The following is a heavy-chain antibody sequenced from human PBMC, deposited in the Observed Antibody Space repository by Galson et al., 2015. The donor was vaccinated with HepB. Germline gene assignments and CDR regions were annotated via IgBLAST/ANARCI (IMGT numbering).Heavy chain of an antibody. V-gene: IGHV5-51*01. Sequence: QSGAEVKEAGESLKISCKASGYNFPTYWIGWVRQMPGKGLEWMGIVYPEDSDTRYSSSFQGQVSISADKSFSTAYLHWNSLKASDTAIYYCARRGYSTPSGYYALDAWGQGTTVIVSS. D-gene: IGHD2-2*01. CDR2: VYPEDSDT. CDR1: GYNFPTYW. CDR3: ARRGYSTPSGYYALDA. J-gene: IGHJ6*02.